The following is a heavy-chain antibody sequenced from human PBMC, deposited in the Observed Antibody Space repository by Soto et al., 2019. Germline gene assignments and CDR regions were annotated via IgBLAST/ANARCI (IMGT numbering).Heavy chain of an antibody. V-gene: IGHV3-23*01. CDR2: ISGSGGST. J-gene: IGHJ3*02. CDR1: GFTFSSYA. D-gene: IGHD2-15*01. Sequence: GGSLRLSCAASGFTFSSYAMSWVRQAPGKGLEWVSAISGSGGSTYYADSVKGRFTTSRDNSKNTLYLQMNSLRAEDTAVYYCAKDSSSGSWGFDAFDIWGQGTMVTVSS. CDR3: AKDSSSGSWGFDAFDI.